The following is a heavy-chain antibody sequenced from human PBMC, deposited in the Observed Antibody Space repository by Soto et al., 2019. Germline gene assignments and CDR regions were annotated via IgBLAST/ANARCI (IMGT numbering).Heavy chain of an antibody. CDR2: ITSSSSSI. CDR1: GFSFSSYS. CDR3: DRGFQHFVKYDYHDLDV. Sequence: EVQLVESGGGLVQPGGSLRLSCAASGFSFSSYSMHWVRQAPGEGLEWVAYITSSSSSIYYADSVKGRFTISRDNAKNSLYLQINSLRDEDTAVSYCDRGFQHFVKYDYHDLDVWGQGTTVTVSS. D-gene: IGHD6-13*01. J-gene: IGHJ6*02. V-gene: IGHV3-48*02.